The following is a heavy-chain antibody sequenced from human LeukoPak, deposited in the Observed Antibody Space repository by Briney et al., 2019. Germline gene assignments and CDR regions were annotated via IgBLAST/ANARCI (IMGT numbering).Heavy chain of an antibody. CDR3: ARVDRVAAAGTGAFDI. CDR1: GFTFSSYS. Sequence: PGGSLRLSCAASGFTFSSYSMNWVRQAPGKGLEWVSSISSSSSYIYYADSVRGRFTISRDNAKNSLYLQMNSLRAEDAAVYYCARVDRVAAAGTGAFDIWGQGTMVTVSS. D-gene: IGHD6-13*01. CDR2: ISSSSSYI. J-gene: IGHJ3*02. V-gene: IGHV3-21*01.